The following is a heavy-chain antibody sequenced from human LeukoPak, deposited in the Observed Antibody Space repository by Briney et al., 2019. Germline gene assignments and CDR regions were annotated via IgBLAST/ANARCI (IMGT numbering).Heavy chain of an antibody. CDR3: TRNYPIYNYGSFFDF. V-gene: IGHV3-21*01. CDR1: GFSFTTYS. D-gene: IGHD5-18*01. J-gene: IGHJ4*02. CDR2: ITSSSRYI. Sequence: PGGSLRLSCAASGFSFTTYSMNWVRQAPGKGLEWVSSITSSSRYIYYADSMKGRFTISRDNAKNSLYLQMNRLRADDTAVYYCTRNYPIYNYGSFFDFGGQGTLVTVSS.